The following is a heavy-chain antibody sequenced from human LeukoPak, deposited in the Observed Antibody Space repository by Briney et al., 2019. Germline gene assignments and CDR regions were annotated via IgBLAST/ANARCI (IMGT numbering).Heavy chain of an antibody. CDR3: AKVKGYYYYGMDV. CDR1: GFTINTNY. V-gene: IGHV3-43*02. J-gene: IGHJ6*01. CDR2: ISGDGGST. Sequence: GGSLRLSCAASGFTINTNYMSWVRQAPGKGLEWVSLISGDGGSTYYADSVKGRFTISRDNSKNSLYLQMNSLRTQDTALYYCAKVKGYYYYGMDVWGLGTTVTVSS.